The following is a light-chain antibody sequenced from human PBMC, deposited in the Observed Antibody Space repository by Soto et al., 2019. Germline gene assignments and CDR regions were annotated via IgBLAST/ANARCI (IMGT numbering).Light chain of an antibody. CDR3: SSYTRDKTVL. Sequence: QSALTQPASVSGSPGQSITISCTGSSTDVGGYNYVSWHQQHPGKAPKLMIFDVTKRPSGVSNRFSGSKSGDTASLTISGLQAEDGADYYCSSYTRDKTVLFGGGTKVTVL. V-gene: IGLV2-14*03. J-gene: IGLJ2*01. CDR2: DVT. CDR1: STDVGGYNY.